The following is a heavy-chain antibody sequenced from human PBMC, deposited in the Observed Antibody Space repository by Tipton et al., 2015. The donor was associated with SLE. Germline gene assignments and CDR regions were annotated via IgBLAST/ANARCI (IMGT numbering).Heavy chain of an antibody. CDR1: GGSINTYY. D-gene: IGHD1-26*01. J-gene: IGHJ4*02. Sequence: TLSLTCTVSGGSINTYYWSWIRQPPGKGLDGIGYIYYSGTTNYNPSLKSRVTISVDTSKNQFSLKLSSVTASDTAVYYCARGFKGIVADYFDYWGRGTLVTVSS. V-gene: IGHV4-59*01. CDR2: IYYSGTT. CDR3: ARGFKGIVADYFDY.